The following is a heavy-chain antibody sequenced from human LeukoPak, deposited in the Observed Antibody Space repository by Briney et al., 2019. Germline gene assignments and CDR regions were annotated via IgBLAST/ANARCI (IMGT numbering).Heavy chain of an antibody. CDR2: INHSGST. CDR3: ARGFDDYADYSLGY. CDR1: GGSFSGYY. D-gene: IGHD4-17*01. V-gene: IGHV4-34*01. Sequence: SETLSLTCAVYGGSFSGYYWSWIRQPPGKGLEWIGEINHSGSTNHNPSLKSRVTISVDTSKNQFSLKLSSVTAADTAVYYCARGFDDYADYSLGYWGQGTLVTVSS. J-gene: IGHJ4*02.